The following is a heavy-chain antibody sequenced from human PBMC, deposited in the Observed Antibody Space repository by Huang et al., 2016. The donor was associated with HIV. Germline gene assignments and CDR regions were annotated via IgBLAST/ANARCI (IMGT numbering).Heavy chain of an antibody. Sequence: EVQVVESGGGLVQRGGSLRLSCAASGFTFGDYWMSWVRQAPGKGLEGVANIKQDGTEKYYVDSVKGRFTSSRDNAKNSLYLHMNSLRDEDTAVYYCARDQVMGDYVFDYWGQGTLVTVSS. V-gene: IGHV3-7*01. J-gene: IGHJ4*02. CDR2: IKQDGTEK. CDR1: GFTFGDYW. D-gene: IGHD3-16*01. CDR3: ARDQVMGDYVFDY.